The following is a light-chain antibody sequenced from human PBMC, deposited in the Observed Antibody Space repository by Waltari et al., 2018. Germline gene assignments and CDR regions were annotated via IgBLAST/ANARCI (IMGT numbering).Light chain of an antibody. Sequence: EIVLTQSPDTLSLSPGERATLSCRASQSVTNSLAWNQQKPGQPPRLLIYSASNRATGVPARFSGSGSGTDFTLTISSLEPEDFAVYYCQQRSNWPRTFGQGTKVEIK. V-gene: IGKV3-11*01. CDR2: SAS. J-gene: IGKJ1*01. CDR1: QSVTNS. CDR3: QQRSNWPRT.